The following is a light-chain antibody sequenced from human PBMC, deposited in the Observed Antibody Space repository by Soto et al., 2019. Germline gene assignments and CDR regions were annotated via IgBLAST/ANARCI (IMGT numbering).Light chain of an antibody. Sequence: EIVLTQSPGTLSLSPGERATLSCRASQSVSSSYLAWYQQKAGQAPRLLIYGASSRATGIPDRFSGSGSGTDFTLTISRLEPEDFAVYCCQQHIYWLWTFGQGTKVEIK. CDR1: QSVSSSY. J-gene: IGKJ1*01. V-gene: IGKV3D-20*02. CDR2: GAS. CDR3: QQHIYWLWT.